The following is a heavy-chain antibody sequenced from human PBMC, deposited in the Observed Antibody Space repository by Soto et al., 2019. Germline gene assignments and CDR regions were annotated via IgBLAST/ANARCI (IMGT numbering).Heavy chain of an antibody. J-gene: IGHJ6*02. V-gene: IGHV3-43D*03. Sequence: GGSLRLSCAASGFTFDDYAMHWVRQAPGKGLEWVSLISWDGGSTYYADSVKGRFTISRDNSKNSLYLQMNSLRAEDTALYDCAKDYYDSSGYYCYYGMDVWGQGTTVTVSS. CDR2: ISWDGGST. D-gene: IGHD3-22*01. CDR1: GFTFDDYA. CDR3: AKDYYDSSGYYCYYGMDV.